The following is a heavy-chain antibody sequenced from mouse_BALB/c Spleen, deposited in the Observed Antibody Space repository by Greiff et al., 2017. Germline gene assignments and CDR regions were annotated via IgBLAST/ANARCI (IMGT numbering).Heavy chain of an antibody. CDR2: IYPGDGDT. Sequence: LVESGAELVRPGSSVKISCKASGYAFSSYWMNWVKQRPGQGLEWIGQIYPGDGDTNYNGKFKGKATLTADKSSSTAYMQLSSLTSEDSAVYFCARGARNFAYWGQGTLVTVSA. V-gene: IGHV1-80*01. J-gene: IGHJ3*01. CDR1: GYAFSSYW. CDR3: ARGARNFAY.